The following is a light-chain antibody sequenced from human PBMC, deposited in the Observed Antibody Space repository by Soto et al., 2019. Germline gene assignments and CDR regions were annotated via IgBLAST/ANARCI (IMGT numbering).Light chain of an antibody. Sequence: AIHMTQSPSSLSASVGDGVTITCRASQGIRNDLGWYQQKPGKAPQLLISAASSLQSGVPSRFSGSGSGTDFTLTISSLQPEDFATYYCLQDYSYPWTFGQGTKVEIK. CDR1: QGIRND. V-gene: IGKV1-6*01. J-gene: IGKJ1*01. CDR3: LQDYSYPWT. CDR2: AAS.